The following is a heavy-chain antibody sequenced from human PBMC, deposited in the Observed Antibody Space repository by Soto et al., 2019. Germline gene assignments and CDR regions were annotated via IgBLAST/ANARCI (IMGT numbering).Heavy chain of an antibody. Sequence: QVQLVQSGAEVKKPGSSVKVSCKASGGTFSSYAISWVRQAPGQGLEWMGGIIPIFGTANYAQKFQGRGTITADECTSTAYMELSSLRSEDTAVYYCARAPYSSSPGYYYYGMDVWGQGTTVTVSS. J-gene: IGHJ6*02. CDR1: GGTFSSYA. D-gene: IGHD6-6*01. V-gene: IGHV1-69*01. CDR3: ARAPYSSSPGYYYYGMDV. CDR2: IIPIFGTA.